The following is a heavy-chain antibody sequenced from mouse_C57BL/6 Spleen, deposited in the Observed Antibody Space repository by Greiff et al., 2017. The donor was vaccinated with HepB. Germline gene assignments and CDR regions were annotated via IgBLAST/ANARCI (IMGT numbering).Heavy chain of an antibody. CDR3: TRRKYYSNFDYYAMDY. D-gene: IGHD2-5*01. CDR1: GYTFTDYE. CDR2: IDPETVGT. Sequence: VQLVESGAELVRPGASVTLSCKASGYTFTDYEMHWVKQTPVHGLEWIGAIDPETVGTAYNQKFKGKAILTADKSSSTAYMELRSLTSEDSAVYYCTRRKYYSNFDYYAMDYWGQGTSVTVSS. V-gene: IGHV1-15*01. J-gene: IGHJ4*01.